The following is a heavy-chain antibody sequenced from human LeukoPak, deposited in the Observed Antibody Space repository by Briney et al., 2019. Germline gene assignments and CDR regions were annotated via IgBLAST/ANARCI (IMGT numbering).Heavy chain of an antibody. V-gene: IGHV4-59*08. CDR1: GGSISSYY. J-gene: IGHJ4*02. CDR2: IYYSGST. D-gene: IGHD6-13*01. Sequence: SETLSLTCTVSGGSISSYYWSWIRQPPGKGLEWIGYIYYSGSTNYNPSLKSRVTISVDTSKNQFSLKLSSVTAADTAVYYCARGLQAAGLGSLWGQGTLVTVSS. CDR3: ARGLQAAGLGSL.